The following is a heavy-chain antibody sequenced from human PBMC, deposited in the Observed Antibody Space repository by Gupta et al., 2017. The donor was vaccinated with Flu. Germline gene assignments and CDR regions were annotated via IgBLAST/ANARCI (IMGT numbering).Heavy chain of an antibody. CDR3: ASAMDV. J-gene: IGHJ6*03. CDR2: INQDGSEK. Sequence: ASGGLTFTNDWMHWVRQAPGKGLEWVANINQDGSEKYYVDSVKGRFTISRDNAKNSLYLQMNSLRVEDTAVYYCASAMDVWGKGTAVTVSS. CDR1: GLTFTNDW. V-gene: IGHV3-7*01.